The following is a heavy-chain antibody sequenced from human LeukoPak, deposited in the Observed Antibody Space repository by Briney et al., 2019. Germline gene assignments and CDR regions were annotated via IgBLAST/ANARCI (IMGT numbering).Heavy chain of an antibody. CDR1: GGSISSSSYY. J-gene: IGHJ4*02. CDR3: ARPQGSSWYTLAFDY. Sequence: SETLSLTCTVSGGSISSSSYYWGWIRQPPGKGLEWIGSIYHSGSTYYNPSPKSRVTISVDTSKNQFSLKLSSVTAADTAVYYCARPQGSSWYTLAFDYWGQGTLVTVSS. CDR2: IYHSGST. D-gene: IGHD6-13*01. V-gene: IGHV4-39*07.